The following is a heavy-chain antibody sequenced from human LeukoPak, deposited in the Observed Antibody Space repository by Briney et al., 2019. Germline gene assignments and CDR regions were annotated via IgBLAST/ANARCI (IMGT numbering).Heavy chain of an antibody. J-gene: IGHJ2*01. Sequence: GGSLRLSCAASGFTFSDYYMSWIRQAPGKGLEWVSYISSSGSTIYYADSVKGRFTISRDKSKNTLSLQMNSLSIEDTAVYFCARQGDTHYWFFDLWGRGTLVTVSS. CDR3: ARQGDTHYWFFDL. D-gene: IGHD1-26*01. CDR2: ISSSGSTI. CDR1: GFTFSDYY. V-gene: IGHV3-11*04.